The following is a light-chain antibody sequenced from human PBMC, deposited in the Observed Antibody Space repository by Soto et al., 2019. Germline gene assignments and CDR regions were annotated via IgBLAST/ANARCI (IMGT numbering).Light chain of an antibody. Sequence: ALTQPASVSGSPGQSITISCTGTSSDVGAYNYVSWYQQHPGKAPKLMIFDVSNRPSGVSNRFSGSKSGNTASLTISGLQAEDEADYYCSSYTTATTRVFGGGTKLTVL. V-gene: IGLV2-14*01. J-gene: IGLJ3*02. CDR2: DVS. CDR1: SSDVGAYNY. CDR3: SSYTTATTRV.